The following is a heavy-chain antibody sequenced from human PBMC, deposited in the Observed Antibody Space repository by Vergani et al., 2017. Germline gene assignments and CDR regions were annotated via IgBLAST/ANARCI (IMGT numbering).Heavy chain of an antibody. V-gene: IGHV4-61*01. Sequence: QVQLQESGPGLVKPSETLSLTCTVSGGSVSSGSYYWSWIRQPPGKGLEWIGYIYYSGSTNYNPSLKSRVTISVDTSKNQFSLKLSSVTAADTAVYYCARDFLIWAAADYYYYGMDVWGQGTTVTVSS. CDR3: ARDFLIWAAADYYYYGMDV. J-gene: IGHJ6*02. CDR2: IYYSGST. D-gene: IGHD6-13*01. CDR1: GGSVSSGSYY.